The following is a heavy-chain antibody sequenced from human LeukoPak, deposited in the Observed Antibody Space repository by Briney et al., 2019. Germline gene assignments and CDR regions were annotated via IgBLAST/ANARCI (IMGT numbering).Heavy chain of an antibody. CDR2: IYYSGST. V-gene: IGHV4-59*01. CDR3: ARGYTSGWSPALDI. J-gene: IGHJ3*02. CDR1: GGSISSYY. Sequence: SETLSLTCTVSGGSISSYYWSWIRQPPGKGLEWIGYIYYSGSTNYNPSLKSRVTISVDTSKNQFSLKLSSVTAADTAVYYCARGYTSGWSPALDIWGQGTMVTVSS. D-gene: IGHD6-19*01.